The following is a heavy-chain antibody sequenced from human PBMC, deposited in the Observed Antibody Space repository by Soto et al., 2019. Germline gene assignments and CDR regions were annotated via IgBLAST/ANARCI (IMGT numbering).Heavy chain of an antibody. CDR1: GYTFTSYG. V-gene: IGHV1-18*01. CDR2: ISAYNGNT. J-gene: IGHJ5*02. Sequence: SVKVSCKASGYTFTSYGISWVRQAPGQGLEWMGWISAYNGNTNYAQKLQGRVTMTTDTSTSTAYMELRSLRSDDTAVYYCARDVAHCSSTSCYYGNWFDPWGQGTLVTVSS. D-gene: IGHD2-2*01. CDR3: ARDVAHCSSTSCYYGNWFDP.